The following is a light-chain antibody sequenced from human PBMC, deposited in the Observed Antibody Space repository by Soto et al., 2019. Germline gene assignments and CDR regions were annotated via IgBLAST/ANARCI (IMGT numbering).Light chain of an antibody. J-gene: IGKJ1*01. CDR1: QGISSY. V-gene: IGKV1-8*01. CDR2: AAS. CDR3: QQYNAYPWT. Sequence: AIRMTQSPSSLSASTGDRVAITCRASQGISSYLAWYQQKPGKAPKLLIYAASTLQSGVPSRFSGSGSGTDFTLTISCLRSEDFATYYCQQYNAYPWTFGQGTKVDIK.